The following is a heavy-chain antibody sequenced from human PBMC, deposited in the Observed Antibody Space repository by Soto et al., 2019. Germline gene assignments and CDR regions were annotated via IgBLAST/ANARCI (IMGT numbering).Heavy chain of an antibody. CDR3: AREAGYCSRASCYRRAFDT. CDR2: INTDGGSS. D-gene: IGHD2-2*01. V-gene: IGHV3-74*03. J-gene: IGHJ3*02. Sequence: EVQLVESGGDLVQPGGSLSLSCAASGFTFSGHWMHWVRQVPGKGLEWVSRINTDGGSSAYADSVKGRFTISRDNAKNTLYLQMNSLRAGDTAVYYCAREAGYCSRASCYRRAFDTWGQGTTVTVSS. CDR1: GFTFSGHW.